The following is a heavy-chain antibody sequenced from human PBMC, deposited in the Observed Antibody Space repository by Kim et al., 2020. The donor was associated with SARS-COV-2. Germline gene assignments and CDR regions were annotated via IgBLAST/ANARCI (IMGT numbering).Heavy chain of an antibody. J-gene: IGHJ5*02. Sequence: TNYHPSHKSRVTIPVDPSKNQFSLKRGSVTAADTAVYYCASLYGSGPDPWGQGTLVTVSS. CDR2: T. V-gene: IGHV4-4*09. D-gene: IGHD3-10*01. CDR3: ASLYGSGPDP.